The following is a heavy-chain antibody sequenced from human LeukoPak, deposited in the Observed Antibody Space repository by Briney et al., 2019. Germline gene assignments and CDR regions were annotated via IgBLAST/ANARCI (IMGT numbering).Heavy chain of an antibody. D-gene: IGHD6-13*01. Sequence: ASVKVSCKASGYTFTGYYMHWVRQAPGQGLEWMGIINPSGGSTSYAQKFQGRVTMTRDMSTSTVYMELSSLRSDDTAVYYCARGRYSSSWYQDGLHWFDPWGQGTLVTASS. CDR1: GYTFTGYY. V-gene: IGHV1-46*01. CDR3: ARGRYSSSWYQDGLHWFDP. CDR2: INPSGGST. J-gene: IGHJ5*02.